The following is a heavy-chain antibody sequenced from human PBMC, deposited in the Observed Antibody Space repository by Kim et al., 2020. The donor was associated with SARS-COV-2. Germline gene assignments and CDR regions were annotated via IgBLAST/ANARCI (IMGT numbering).Heavy chain of an antibody. CDR3: ARHAPFTVTLGDWSFDP. CDR2: IDPSDSYT. V-gene: IGHV5-10-1*01. D-gene: IGHD4-4*01. CDR1: GYSFTSYW. J-gene: IGHJ5*02. Sequence: GESLKISCKGSGYSFTSYWISWVRQMPGKGLEWMGRIDPSDSYTNYSPSFQGHVTISADKSISTAYLQWSSLKASDTAMYYCARHAPFTVTLGDWSFDPWGQGTLVTVSS.